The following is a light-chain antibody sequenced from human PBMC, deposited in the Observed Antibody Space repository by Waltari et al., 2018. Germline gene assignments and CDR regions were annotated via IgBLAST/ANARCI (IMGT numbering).Light chain of an antibody. CDR3: SSPTTRSIQV. CDR1: SSDIGAYDY. Sequence: QSGLTQPASVSGSPGQSITISCIGTSSDIGAYDYVSWYQQHPGKAPKLLIYDVRDRPSGGSHRFSGSKSGNAASLTISGLQAEDEATYYCSSPTTRSIQVFGSGTKVTV. CDR2: DVR. J-gene: IGLJ1*01. V-gene: IGLV2-14*01.